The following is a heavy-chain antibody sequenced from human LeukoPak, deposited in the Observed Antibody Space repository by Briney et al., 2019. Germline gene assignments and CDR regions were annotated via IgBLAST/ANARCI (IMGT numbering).Heavy chain of an antibody. CDR2: IYSGDST. CDR3: ARRAGGYSHPHDY. Sequence: GGSLRLSCAASGFTDSSNYMSWVRQHPGKGRDWVSLIYSGDSTYYADSVKGRFTISRYNSKNTVYLQMNSLRAEDTAVYYCARRAGGYSHPHDYWGQGTLVTVSS. D-gene: IGHD4-23*01. CDR1: GFTDSSNY. V-gene: IGHV3-53*01. J-gene: IGHJ4*02.